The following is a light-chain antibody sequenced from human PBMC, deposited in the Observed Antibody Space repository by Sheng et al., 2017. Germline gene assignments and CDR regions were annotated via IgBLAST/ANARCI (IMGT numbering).Light chain of an antibody. V-gene: IGKV1-33*01. Sequence: DIQMTQSPSSLSASVGDRVTITCQASQHISNYLSWYQQKPGKAPKLLIYDASILETGVPSRFSGGGAGTDFTFSITSLQPEDIATYYCQHYDDLPYTFGPRGPKLEIK. J-gene: IGKJ2*01. CDR3: QHYDDLPYT. CDR2: DAS. CDR1: QHISNY.